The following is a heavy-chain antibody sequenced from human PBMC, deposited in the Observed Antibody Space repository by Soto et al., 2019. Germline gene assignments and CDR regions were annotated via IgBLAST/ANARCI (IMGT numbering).Heavy chain of an antibody. V-gene: IGHV3-30*04. CDR1: GIEFSNYA. CDR3: ARKWGTYSSASLDY. Sequence: GGSLRLSCVASGIEFSNYAMSWVRQAPGKGLEWVAVMSYDGTNEYYADSVKGRFTISRDNSKSTVYLQMNSLTPEDTALYYCARKWGTYSSASLDYWGLGTLVTVSS. CDR2: MSYDGTNE. J-gene: IGHJ4*02. D-gene: IGHD6-19*01.